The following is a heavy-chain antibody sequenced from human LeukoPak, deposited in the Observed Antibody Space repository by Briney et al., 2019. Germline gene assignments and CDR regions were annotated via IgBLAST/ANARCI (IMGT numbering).Heavy chain of an antibody. J-gene: IGHJ4*02. CDR3: ARHREYGLKLVSFDY. CDR2: IIPIFGTA. Sequence: ASVKVSCKASGGTFSSYAISWVRQAPGQGLEWMGRIIPIFGTANYAQKFQGRVTITTDESTSTAYMELSSLRSEDTAVYYCARHREYGLKLVSFDYWGQGTLVTVSS. CDR1: GGTFSSYA. D-gene: IGHD6-13*01. V-gene: IGHV1-69*05.